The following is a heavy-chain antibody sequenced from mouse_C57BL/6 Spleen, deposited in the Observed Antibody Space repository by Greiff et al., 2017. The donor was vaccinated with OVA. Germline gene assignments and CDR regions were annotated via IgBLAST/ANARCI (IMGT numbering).Heavy chain of an antibody. J-gene: IGHJ2*01. CDR3: ARRDYFDD. CDR2: IDPSDSYT. V-gene: IGHV1-50*01. CDR1: GYTFTSYW. Sequence: QVQLQQPGAELVKPGASVKLSCKASGYTFTSYWMQWVKQRPGQGLEWIGEIDPSDSYTNYNQKFKGKATLTVDTSSSTAYMQLSSLTSEDSAVYYCARRDYFDDWGKGTTLTVSS.